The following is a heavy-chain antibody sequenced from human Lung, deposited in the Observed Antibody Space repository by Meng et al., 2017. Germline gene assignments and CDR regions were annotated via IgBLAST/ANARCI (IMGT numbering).Heavy chain of an antibody. J-gene: IGHJ6*02. Sequence: GESLKISCAASGFSVSSYSMSWVRQAPGKGLDWVSSINSGGSSYADSVKGRFTISRDNAKSSLYLHMNSLRDDDTAVYYWARDRALVWEADGGMDVWGQGTTVTVSS. CDR3: ARDRALVWEADGGMDV. D-gene: IGHD3-16*01. CDR1: GFSVSSYS. V-gene: IGHV3-21*01. CDR2: INSGGSS.